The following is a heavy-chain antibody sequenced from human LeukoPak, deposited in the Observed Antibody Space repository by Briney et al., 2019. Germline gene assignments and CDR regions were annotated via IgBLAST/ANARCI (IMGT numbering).Heavy chain of an antibody. D-gene: IGHD3-3*01. CDR1: GFTFTNYW. V-gene: IGHV3-7*01. Sequence: PGGSLRLSCAASGFTFTNYWISWVRQAPGKGLEWVANIKQDGSEKYYVDSVKGRFTISRDNAQSSLYLQMNSLRAEDTAVYFCARGGGDFWSSYYSGYYFDYWGQGTLVTVSS. CDR2: IKQDGSEK. CDR3: ARGGGDFWSSYYSGYYFDY. J-gene: IGHJ4*02.